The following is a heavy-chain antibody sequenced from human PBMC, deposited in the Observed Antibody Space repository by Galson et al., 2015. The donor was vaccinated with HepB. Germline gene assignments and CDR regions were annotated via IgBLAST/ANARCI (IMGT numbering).Heavy chain of an antibody. J-gene: IGHJ3*02. D-gene: IGHD3-22*01. CDR3: AKKMYYYDSSDAFDI. CDR2: FDPEDGET. CDR1: GYTLTELS. V-gene: IGHV1-24*01. Sequence: SVKASCKVSGYTLTELSMHWVRQAPGKGLEWMGGFDPEDGETIYAQKFQGRVTMTEDTSTDTAYMELSSLRSEDTAVYYCAKKMYYYDSSDAFDIWGQGTMVTVSS.